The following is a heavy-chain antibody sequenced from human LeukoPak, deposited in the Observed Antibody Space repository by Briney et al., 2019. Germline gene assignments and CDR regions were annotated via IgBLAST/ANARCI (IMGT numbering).Heavy chain of an antibody. CDR3: ARDRKTYNYDFWSGYYFDP. V-gene: IGHV3-30-3*01. D-gene: IGHD3-3*01. CDR2: ISYDGSNK. J-gene: IGHJ5*02. Sequence: GVLRLSCAASGFTFSSYAMHWVRQAPGKGLEWVAVISYDGSNKYYADSVKGRFTISRDNSKNTLYLQMNSLRAEDTAVYYCARDRKTYNYDFWSGYYFDPWGQGTLVTVSS. CDR1: GFTFSSYA.